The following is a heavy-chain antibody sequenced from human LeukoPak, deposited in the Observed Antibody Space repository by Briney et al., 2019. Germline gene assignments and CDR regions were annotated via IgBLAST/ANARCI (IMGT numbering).Heavy chain of an antibody. J-gene: IGHJ4*02. D-gene: IGHD6-25*01. CDR1: GYYFTTYW. CDR3: VRSPSRSDFGY. V-gene: IGHV5-51*01. Sequence: GESLKISCKASGYYFTTYWIGWVRQMPGKGLEWMGILYPGDSDTRYSPSFQGQVTISADKSINTAYLQWSGLKASDTAMYYCVRSPSRSDFGYWGQGTLVTVSS. CDR2: LYPGDSDT.